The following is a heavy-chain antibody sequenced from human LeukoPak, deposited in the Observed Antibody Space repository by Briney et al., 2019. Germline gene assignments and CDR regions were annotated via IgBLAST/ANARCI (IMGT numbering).Heavy chain of an antibody. V-gene: IGHV4-39*01. J-gene: IGHJ5*02. Sequence: SETLSLTCTVSGGSISSTSYHWGWIRQPPGRGLEWIGNIHYSGNAYYNPSLKSRVTISVGISKNQFSLKVTSVTAADTAVYYCARLRPNDSGDYSRFDPWGQGTLVTVSS. CDR1: GGSISSTSYH. CDR3: ARLRPNDSGDYSRFDP. D-gene: IGHD4-17*01. CDR2: IHYSGNA.